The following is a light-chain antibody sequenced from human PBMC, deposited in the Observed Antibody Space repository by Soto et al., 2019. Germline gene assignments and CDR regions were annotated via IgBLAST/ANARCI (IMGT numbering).Light chain of an antibody. CDR3: QSYDSNLVGLV. J-gene: IGLJ3*02. Sequence: QSVLTQPPSVSGAPGQRVTISCTGTNSNIGADYGVQWYQQFPGTAPKLLIYGNNNRPSGVSDRFSGSKSATSASLAITGLQPGAEADYYCQSYDSNLVGLVFGAGTKLTVL. V-gene: IGLV1-40*01. CDR1: NSNIGADYG. CDR2: GNN.